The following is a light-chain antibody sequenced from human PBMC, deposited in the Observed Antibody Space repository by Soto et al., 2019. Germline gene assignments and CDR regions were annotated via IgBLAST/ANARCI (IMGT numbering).Light chain of an antibody. CDR1: QAIRSD. Sequence: EIVMTQSPVALSVSPGERATLSCRASQAIRSDLAWYQQKPGQAPRLLISDISTRATGIPARFNGSGSGTEFTLAISSLQFEDFAVYYCHQYNTWPLTFGGGTKVEIK. J-gene: IGKJ4*01. CDR2: DIS. CDR3: HQYNTWPLT. V-gene: IGKV3-15*01.